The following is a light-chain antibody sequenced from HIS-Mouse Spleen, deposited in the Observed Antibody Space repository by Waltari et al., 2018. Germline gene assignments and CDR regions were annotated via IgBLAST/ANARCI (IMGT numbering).Light chain of an antibody. J-gene: IGLJ2*01. V-gene: IGLV3-10*01. Sequence: SSELTQPPPVSVSPGHTARITCSGDALPKKYAYWYQQKSGQAPVLVIYEDSKRPSGIPERFSGSSSGTMATLTISGAQVEDEADYYCYSTDSSGNHRVFGGGTKLTVL. CDR2: EDS. CDR3: YSTDSSGNHRV. CDR1: ALPKKY.